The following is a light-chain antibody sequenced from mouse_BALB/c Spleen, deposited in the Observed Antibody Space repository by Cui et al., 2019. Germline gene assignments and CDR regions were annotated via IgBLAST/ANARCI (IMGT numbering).Light chain of an antibody. V-gene: IGKV4-78*01. CDR3: QQYSGYPLT. Sequence: QIVLTHSPAIMTSSPGENVTMTCSARSSASSSYLYWYQQTPGSSPKLWIYSTSNLASGVPARFSGSASGTSYSLTISSMEAEDAATFYCQQYSGYPLTFGAGTKLELK. J-gene: IGKJ5*01. CDR2: STS. CDR1: SSASSSY.